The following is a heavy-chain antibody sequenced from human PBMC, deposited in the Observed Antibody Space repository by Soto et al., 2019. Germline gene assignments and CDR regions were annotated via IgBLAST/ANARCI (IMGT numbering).Heavy chain of an antibody. V-gene: IGHV1-69*13. J-gene: IGHJ6*02. CDR1: GGTFSSYA. D-gene: IGHD2-15*01. Sequence: GASVKVSCKASGGTFSSYAISWVRQAPGQGLEWMGGIIPIFGTANYAQKFQGRVTITADESTSTAYMELSSLRSEDTAVYYCAREYCSGGSCYSALGYGMDVWGQGTTVTVSS. CDR3: AREYCSGGSCYSALGYGMDV. CDR2: IIPIFGTA.